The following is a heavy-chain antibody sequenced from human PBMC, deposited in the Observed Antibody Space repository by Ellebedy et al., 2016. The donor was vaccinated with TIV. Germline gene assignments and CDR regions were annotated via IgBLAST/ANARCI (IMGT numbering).Heavy chain of an antibody. CDR2: IYPGDSDA. Sequence: PGGSLRLSCKGSGYPFAKYWIGWVRQMPGEGLEWMGVIYPGDSDAKYSPSFRGQVTISHDKSINTAYLQWNTLRASDTATYYCARLSSISWYTDYVDYGMDGWGQGTTVTVS. D-gene: IGHD3-10*02. J-gene: IGHJ6*02. V-gene: IGHV5-51*01. CDR3: ARLSSISWYTDYVDYGMDG. CDR1: GYPFAKYW.